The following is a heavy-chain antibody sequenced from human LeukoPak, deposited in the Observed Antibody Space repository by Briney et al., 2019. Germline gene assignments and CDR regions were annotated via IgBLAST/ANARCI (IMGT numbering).Heavy chain of an antibody. CDR3: ARRGHGDYADY. D-gene: IGHD4-17*01. V-gene: IGHV4-59*01. Sequence: SETLSLTCTVSGGSIYTYSWSWIRQPPGKGLEWIGYTYYSGNTNYNPSLKSRVTISVDTSKNQFSLRLPSVTAGDTAVYFCARRGHGDYADYWGQGTLVTVSS. CDR2: TYYSGNT. J-gene: IGHJ4*02. CDR1: GGSIYTYS.